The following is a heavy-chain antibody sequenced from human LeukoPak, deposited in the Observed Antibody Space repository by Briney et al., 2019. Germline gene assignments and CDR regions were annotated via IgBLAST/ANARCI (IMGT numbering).Heavy chain of an antibody. V-gene: IGHV5-51*01. CDR2: IYPGDSDT. CDR1: GYSFTSYW. Sequence: SGESLKISCKGSGYSFTSYWIGWVRQMPGKGLEWMGIIYPGDSDTRYSPSFQGQVTISADKSISTAYLQWSSLKASDTAMYYCARPPPDIVVVPAAALLAFDIWGQGTMVTVSS. CDR3: ARPPPDIVVVPAAALLAFDI. J-gene: IGHJ3*02. D-gene: IGHD2-2*01.